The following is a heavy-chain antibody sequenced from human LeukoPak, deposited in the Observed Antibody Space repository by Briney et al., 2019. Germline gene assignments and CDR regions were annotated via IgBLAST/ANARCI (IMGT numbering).Heavy chain of an antibody. CDR2: IIPIFGTA. CDR3: ARGLRYSYGWGNWFDP. Sequence: ASVKVSCKASGGTFSSYAISWVRQAPGQGLEWMGGIIPIFGTANYAQKFQGRVTITADESTSTAYMELSSLRSEDTAVYYCARGLRYSYGWGNWFDPWGQGTLVTVSS. CDR1: GGTFSSYA. J-gene: IGHJ5*02. V-gene: IGHV1-69*13. D-gene: IGHD5-18*01.